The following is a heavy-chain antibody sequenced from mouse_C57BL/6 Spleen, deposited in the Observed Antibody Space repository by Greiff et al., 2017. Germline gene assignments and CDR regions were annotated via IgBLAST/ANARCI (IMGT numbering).Heavy chain of an antibody. CDR1: GYTFTSYW. CDR3: ARRGYYGNSNYYFDY. Sequence: QVQLQQPGAELVRPGSSVKLSCKASGYTFTSYWMHWVKQRPIQGLEWIGNIDPSDSETHYNQKFKDKATLTVDKSSSTAYMQLSSLTSEDSAVYYCARRGYYGNSNYYFDYWGQGTTLTVSS. V-gene: IGHV1-52*01. D-gene: IGHD2-1*01. CDR2: IDPSDSET. J-gene: IGHJ2*01.